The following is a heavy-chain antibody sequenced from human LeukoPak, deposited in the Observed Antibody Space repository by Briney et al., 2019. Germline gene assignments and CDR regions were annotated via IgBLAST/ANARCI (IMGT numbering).Heavy chain of an antibody. J-gene: IGHJ4*02. CDR2: IIPIFGIA. Sequence: APVKVSCKASGGTFSSYAISWVRQAPGQGLEWMGRIIPIFGIANYAQKFQGRVTITADKSTSTAYMELSSLRSEDTAVYYCARSVVIAAAGTGGHFDYWGQGTLVTVSS. CDR3: ARSVVIAAAGTGGHFDY. V-gene: IGHV1-69*04. CDR1: GGTFSSYA. D-gene: IGHD6-13*01.